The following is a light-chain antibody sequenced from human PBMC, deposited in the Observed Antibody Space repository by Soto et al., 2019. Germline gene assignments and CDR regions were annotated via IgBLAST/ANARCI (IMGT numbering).Light chain of an antibody. V-gene: IGKV3-15*01. CDR1: QSVSTN. Sequence: EIVMTQSPDTLSVSPGERATLSCRASQSVSTNLAWYQQKPGQAPRLLIYGASTRATGIPARFSGSGSGTEFTLTISRLQSEDFAVYRCQQYNNWRYTFGQGTKLELK. CDR3: QQYNNWRYT. J-gene: IGKJ2*01. CDR2: GAS.